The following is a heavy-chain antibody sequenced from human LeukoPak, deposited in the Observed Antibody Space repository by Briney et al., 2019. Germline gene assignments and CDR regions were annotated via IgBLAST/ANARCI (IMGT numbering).Heavy chain of an antibody. V-gene: IGHV3-74*01. CDR2: INSDGFSI. D-gene: IGHD3-16*01. J-gene: IGHJ3*02. Sequence: GGSLRLSCAASGFTFSAYWMHWVRQAPGKGLVWVSRINSDGFSIAYADPVKGRFTISRDNAKNTLYLHMNSLRAEDTAVYYCARFYGGSALDNWGQGTMVTVSS. CDR1: GFTFSAYW. CDR3: ARFYGGSALDN.